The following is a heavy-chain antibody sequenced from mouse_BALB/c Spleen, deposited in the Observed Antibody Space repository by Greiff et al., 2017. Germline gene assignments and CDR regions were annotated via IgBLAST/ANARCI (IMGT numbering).Heavy chain of an antibody. CDR3: TTYYYGSSSRYFDV. D-gene: IGHD1-1*01. CDR1: GFTFSNYW. CDR2: IRLKSNNYAT. J-gene: IGHJ1*01. Sequence: DVKLVESGGGLVQPGGSMKLSCVASGFTFSNYWMNWVRQSPEKGLEWVAEIRLKSNNYATHYAESVKGRFTISRDDSKSSVYLQMNNLRAEDTGIYYCTTYYYGSSSRYFDVWGAGTTVTVSS. V-gene: IGHV6-6*02.